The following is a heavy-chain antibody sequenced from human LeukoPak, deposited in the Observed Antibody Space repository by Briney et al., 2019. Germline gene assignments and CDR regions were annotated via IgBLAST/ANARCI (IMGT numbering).Heavy chain of an antibody. V-gene: IGHV1-18*01. D-gene: IGHD6-13*01. CDR2: ISAYNGNT. Sequence: ASVKVSCKASGYTFTSYGISSVRQAPGQGLEWMGWISAYNGNTNYAQKLQGRVTMTTDTSTSTAYMELRSLRSDDTAVYYCARLWAAAGTLDPWGQGTLVTVSS. J-gene: IGHJ5*02. CDR3: ARLWAAAGTLDP. CDR1: GYTFTSYG.